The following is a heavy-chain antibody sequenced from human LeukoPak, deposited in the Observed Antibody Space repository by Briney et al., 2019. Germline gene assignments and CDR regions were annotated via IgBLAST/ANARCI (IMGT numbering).Heavy chain of an antibody. Sequence: KPGGSLRLSCAASGFTFSSYSMNWVRQAPGKGLEWVSSISSSSSYIYYADSVKGRFTISRDNAKNSLYLQMNSLRAEDTAVYYCARDFGGSYGFDYWGQGTLVTVSS. CDR3: ARDFGGSYGFDY. CDR2: ISSSSSYI. CDR1: GFTFSSYS. V-gene: IGHV3-21*01. J-gene: IGHJ4*02. D-gene: IGHD1-26*01.